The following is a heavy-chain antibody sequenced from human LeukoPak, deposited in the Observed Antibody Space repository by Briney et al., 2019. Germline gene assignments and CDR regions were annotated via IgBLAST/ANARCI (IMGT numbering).Heavy chain of an antibody. V-gene: IGHV3-74*01. J-gene: IGHJ4*02. Sequence: GGSLRLSCATSGFTFSSYWMHWVRQAPGKGLVWVPRINSDGSSTSYADSVKGRFTISRDNAKNTLYLQMNSLRAEDTAVYYCARARSRYCSGGSCSFDYWGQGTLVTVSS. CDR3: ARARSRYCSGGSCSFDY. D-gene: IGHD2-15*01. CDR2: INSDGSST. CDR1: GFTFSSYW.